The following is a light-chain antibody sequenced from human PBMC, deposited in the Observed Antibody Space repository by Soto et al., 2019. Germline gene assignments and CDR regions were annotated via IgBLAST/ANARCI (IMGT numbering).Light chain of an antibody. CDR2: DAS. J-gene: IGKJ2*01. Sequence: DIQMTQSPSNLSASVGDRVTITCRASQSISNHLAWYQHKPGKAPKALIYDASTLESGVPSRFSGSGFGTEFTLTITTLQPDDCATYFCQQSNSYFGKGTKVDIK. V-gene: IGKV1-5*01. CDR3: QQSNSY. CDR1: QSISNH.